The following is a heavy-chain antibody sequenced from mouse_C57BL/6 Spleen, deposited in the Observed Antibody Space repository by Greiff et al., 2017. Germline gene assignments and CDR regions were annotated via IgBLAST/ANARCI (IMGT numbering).Heavy chain of an antibody. CDR1: GYTFTDHT. V-gene: IGHV1-78*01. CDR2: IYPRDGST. J-gene: IGHJ4*01. Sequence: QVQLQQSDAELVKPGASVKISCKVSGYTFTDHTIHWMKQRPEQGLEWIGYIYPRDGSTKYNETFKGKATLTADKSSSTAYMQLNSLTSEDTAVYFGACEGFYYNGSSCALDYWGQGTSVTVSS. D-gene: IGHD1-1*01. CDR3: ACEGFYYNGSSCALDY.